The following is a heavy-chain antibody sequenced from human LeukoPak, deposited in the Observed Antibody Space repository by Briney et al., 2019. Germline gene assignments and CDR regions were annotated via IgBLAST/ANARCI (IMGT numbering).Heavy chain of an antibody. CDR2: IRYDGSNK. CDR1: GFTFSSYG. J-gene: IGHJ4*02. D-gene: IGHD6-13*01. CDR3: AKDEIPWSSSSWTFDY. Sequence: GGSLRLSCAASGFTFSSYGMHWVRQAPGKGLEWVAFIRYDGSNKYYADSVKGRFTISRDNSKNTLYLQMNSLRAEDTAVYYCAKDEIPWSSSSWTFDYWGQGTLVTVSS. V-gene: IGHV3-30*02.